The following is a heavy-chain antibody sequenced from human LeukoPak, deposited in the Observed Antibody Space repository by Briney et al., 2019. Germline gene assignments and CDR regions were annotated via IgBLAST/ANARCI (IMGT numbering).Heavy chain of an antibody. D-gene: IGHD2-2*01. CDR2: ISAYNGNT. J-gene: IGHJ5*02. CDR1: GYTFTSYG. Sequence: ASVKVSCKASGYTFTSYGISWVRQAPGQGLEWMGWISAYNGNTNYAQKLQGRVTMTTDTSTSTAYMELRSLRSDDTAVYYCARGPYCSSTSCSYRNWFDPWGQGTLVTVSS. CDR3: ARGPYCSSTSCSYRNWFDP. V-gene: IGHV1-18*01.